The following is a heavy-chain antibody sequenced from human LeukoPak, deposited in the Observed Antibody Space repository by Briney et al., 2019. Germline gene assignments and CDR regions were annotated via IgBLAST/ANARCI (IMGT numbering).Heavy chain of an antibody. CDR3: ARDRIITSQNIVIDY. D-gene: IGHD2/OR15-2a*01. V-gene: IGHV1-69*13. Sequence: GASVKVSCKASGGTFSSYAISWVRQAPGQGLEWMGGIIPIFGTANYAQKFQGRVTITADESTSTAYMELSSLRSEDTAVYYCARDRIITSQNIVIDYWGQGTLVTVSS. J-gene: IGHJ4*02. CDR2: IIPIFGTA. CDR1: GGTFSSYA.